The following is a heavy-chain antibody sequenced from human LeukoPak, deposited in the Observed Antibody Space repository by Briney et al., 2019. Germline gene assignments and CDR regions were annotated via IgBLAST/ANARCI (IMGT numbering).Heavy chain of an antibody. J-gene: IGHJ4*02. V-gene: IGHV1-2*06. CDR1: GYSFTGQY. Sequence: ASVKVSCKTSGYSFTGQYMHWVRQAPGQGLEWMGRINLRSGATNYAQKFQVRVTVTRDTSITTVYIEVSRLRSDDTAVYYCRLVTTGDYWGQGTLVTVSS. D-gene: IGHD3-9*01. CDR2: INLRSGAT. CDR3: RLVTTGDY.